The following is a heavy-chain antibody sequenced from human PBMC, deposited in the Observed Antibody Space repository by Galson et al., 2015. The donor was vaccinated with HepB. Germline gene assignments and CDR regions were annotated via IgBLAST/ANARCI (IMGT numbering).Heavy chain of an antibody. Sequence: SVKVSCKASGGTFSSYAISWVRQAPGQGLEWMGGIIPIFGTANYAQKFQGRVTITADESTSTAYMELSSLRSEDTAVYYCARDQPHGSGNVDYWGQGTLVTVSS. J-gene: IGHJ4*02. CDR1: GGTFSSYA. CDR2: IIPIFGTA. CDR3: ARDQPHGSGNVDY. D-gene: IGHD3-10*01. V-gene: IGHV1-69*13.